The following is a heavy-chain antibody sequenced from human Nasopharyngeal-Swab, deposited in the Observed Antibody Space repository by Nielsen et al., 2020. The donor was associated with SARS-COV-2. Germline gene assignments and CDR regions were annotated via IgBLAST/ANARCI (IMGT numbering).Heavy chain of an antibody. CDR2: IYSGGSST. V-gene: IGHV3-23*03. J-gene: IGHJ3*02. CDR3: ARGFLDDAFDI. D-gene: IGHD3/OR15-3a*01. Sequence: VRQAPGKGLEWVSVIYSGGSSTYYADSVKGRFTISRDNSKNTLYLQMNSLGAEDTAVYYCARGFLDDAFDIWGQGTMVTVSS.